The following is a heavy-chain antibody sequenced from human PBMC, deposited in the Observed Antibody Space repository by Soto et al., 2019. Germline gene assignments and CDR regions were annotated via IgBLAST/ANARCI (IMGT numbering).Heavy chain of an antibody. V-gene: IGHV4-34*01. J-gene: IGHJ4*02. CDR1: GGSFSGYY. D-gene: IGHD4-17*01. CDR3: AAMTTVTTGDY. CDR2: INHSGST. Sequence: QVQLQQWGAGLLKPSETLSLTCAVYGGSFSGYYWSWIRQPPGKGLEWIGEINHSGSTNYNPSLKSRVAISLDPSKNQLSLKLSSVTAADTAVYYCAAMTTVTTGDYWGQGTLVTVSS.